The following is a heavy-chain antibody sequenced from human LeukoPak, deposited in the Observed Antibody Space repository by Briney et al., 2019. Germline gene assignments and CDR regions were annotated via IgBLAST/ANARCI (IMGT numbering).Heavy chain of an antibody. CDR1: GFTFRNFA. CDR2: IWYDGSKS. CDR3: VRDRGGYHYFDY. Sequence: PGTSLRLSCAAFGFTFRNFAMHWVRQAPGKGLEWVAIIWYDGSKSYYADSVKDRFTFSRDNSKNTVYLQMNGLRADDTAGYFCVRDRGGYHYFDYWGQGTLVTVSS. D-gene: IGHD3-16*02. J-gene: IGHJ4*02. V-gene: IGHV3-33*01.